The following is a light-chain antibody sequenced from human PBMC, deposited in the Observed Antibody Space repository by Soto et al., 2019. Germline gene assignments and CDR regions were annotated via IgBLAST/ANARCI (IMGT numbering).Light chain of an antibody. CDR3: LQHGNLTLT. CDR2: DAS. CDR1: QSVSSNY. J-gene: IGKJ4*01. Sequence: EIVFTQSPATRSLSPGERATLCCRASQSVSSNYLAWCLQKNDQAPRPTIYDASRRATAIPDRFSGSGSGTEFTLTSSTVEPEDFAVSYCLQHGNLTLTFGGGTQVDI. V-gene: IGKV3-20*01.